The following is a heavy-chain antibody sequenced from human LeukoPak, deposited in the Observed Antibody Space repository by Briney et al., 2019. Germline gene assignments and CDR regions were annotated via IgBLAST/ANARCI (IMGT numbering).Heavy chain of an antibody. CDR3: ARSGAAGTPRYIYYFDY. Sequence: PPETLSLTCTVSGGSISSGSYYWSWIRQPAGKGLEWIGRIYTSGSTNYNPSLKSRVTISVDTSKNQFSLKLSSVTAADTAVYYCARSGAAGTPRYIYYFDYWGQGTLVTVSS. D-gene: IGHD6-13*01. J-gene: IGHJ4*02. V-gene: IGHV4-61*02. CDR1: GGSISSGSYY. CDR2: IYTSGST.